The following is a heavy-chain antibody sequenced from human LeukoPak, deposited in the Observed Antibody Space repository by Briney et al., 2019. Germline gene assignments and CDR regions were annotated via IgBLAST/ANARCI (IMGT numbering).Heavy chain of an antibody. V-gene: IGHV4-34*01. J-gene: IGHJ4*02. Sequence: SETLSLTCAVCGGSFSGYYWSWIRQPPGKGLEWIGEINHSGSTNYNPSLKSRVTISVDTSKNQFSLKLSSVTAADTAVYYCARGHPFCSSTSCSDYWGQGTLVTVSS. CDR2: INHSGST. CDR3: ARGHPFCSSTSCSDY. CDR1: GGSFSGYY. D-gene: IGHD2-2*01.